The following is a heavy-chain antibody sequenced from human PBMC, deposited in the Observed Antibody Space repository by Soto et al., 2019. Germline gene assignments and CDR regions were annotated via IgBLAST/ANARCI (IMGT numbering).Heavy chain of an antibody. CDR2: ISYDGSNK. V-gene: IGHV3-30-3*01. J-gene: IGHJ4*02. CDR3: ARGPGGDFDY. Sequence: QVQLVESGGGVVQPGRSLRLSCAASGFTFSSYAMHWVRQAPGKGLEWVAVISYDGSNKYYADSVKGRFTISRDNSKNTLYLQMNSLRAEDTAVYYCARGPGGDFDYWGQGTLVTVSS. CDR1: GFTFSSYA. D-gene: IGHD3-16*01.